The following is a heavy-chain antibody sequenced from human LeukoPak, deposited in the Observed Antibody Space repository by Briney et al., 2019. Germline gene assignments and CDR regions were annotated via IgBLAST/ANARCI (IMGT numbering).Heavy chain of an antibody. Sequence: XVSCXXXGYTXTXYYMHWVRQAPGQGLEWMGRINPNSGGTNYAQKFRGRVTMTRDTSISTAYMELSRLRSDDTAVYSCARWTSSTDAFDIWGQGTVVTVSS. CDR3: ARWTSSTDAFDI. V-gene: IGHV1-2*06. J-gene: IGHJ3*02. CDR2: INPNSGGT. CDR1: GYTXTXYY. D-gene: IGHD6-13*01.